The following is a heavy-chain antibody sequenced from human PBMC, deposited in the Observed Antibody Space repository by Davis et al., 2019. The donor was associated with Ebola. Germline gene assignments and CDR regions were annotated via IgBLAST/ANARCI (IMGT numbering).Heavy chain of an antibody. J-gene: IGHJ6*04. CDR3: ASLLDFWSGFGV. V-gene: IGHV4-4*02. CDR2: IYHSGST. CDR1: EFTFSSYTM. Sequence: GSLRLSCAASEFTFSSYTMGWVRQAPGKGLEWIGEIYHSGSTNYNPSLKSRVTISVDKSKNQFSLKLSSVTAADTAVYYCASLLDFWSGFGVWGKGTTVTVSS. D-gene: IGHD3-3*01.